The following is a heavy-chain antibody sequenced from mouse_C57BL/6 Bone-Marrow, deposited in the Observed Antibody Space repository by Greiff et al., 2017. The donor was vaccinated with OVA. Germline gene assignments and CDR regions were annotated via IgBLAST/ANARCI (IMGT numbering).Heavy chain of an antibody. D-gene: IGHD2-5*01. CDR3: ASAYSNYVWFAY. CDR1: GFTFCSYG. J-gene: IGHJ3*01. CDR2: ISSGGSYT. Sequence: EVKLKESGGDLVKPGGSLKLSCAASGFTFCSYGMSWVRQTPDKRLEWVATISSGGSYTYYPDSVKGRFTISRDNAKNTLYLQMSMLKAEDTAMDYGASAYSNYVWFAYWGQGTLVTVSA. V-gene: IGHV5-6*01.